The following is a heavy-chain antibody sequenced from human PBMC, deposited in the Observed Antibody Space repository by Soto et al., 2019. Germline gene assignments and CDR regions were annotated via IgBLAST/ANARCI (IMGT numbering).Heavy chain of an antibody. D-gene: IGHD6-19*01. CDR2: IIPIFSTA. V-gene: IGHV1-69*13. CDR1: GGTFNSYA. CDR3: ARQINGYSSGWPFDY. Sequence: ASVKVSCKASGGTFNSYAISWVRQAPGQGLEWMGGIIPIFSTANYAQKFQGRVTITEDESTSTAYMELSSLRTEDTAGYYCARQINGYSSGWPFDYWGQGTLVTVSS. J-gene: IGHJ4*02.